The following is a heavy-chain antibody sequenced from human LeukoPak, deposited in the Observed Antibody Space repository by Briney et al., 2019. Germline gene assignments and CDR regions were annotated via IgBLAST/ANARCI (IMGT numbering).Heavy chain of an antibody. J-gene: IGHJ6*02. CDR3: ARVTSGSGNYYGMDV. CDR2: ISSSSSYT. V-gene: IGHV3-21*01. D-gene: IGHD5-12*01. CDR1: GFTFMNHA. Sequence: GGSLRLSCAASGFTFMNHAMNWVRQAPGKRLEWVSSISSSSSYTYYADSVRGRFTISRDNARNSLYLQMSSLRAEDTAVYYCARVTSGSGNYYGMDVWGQGTTVTVSS.